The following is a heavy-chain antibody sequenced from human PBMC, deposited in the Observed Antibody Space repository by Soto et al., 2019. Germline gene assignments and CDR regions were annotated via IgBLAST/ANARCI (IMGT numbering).Heavy chain of an antibody. CDR1: GFTFSSYG. Sequence: GGSVRLSCAASGFTFSSYGMHWVRQAPGKGLEWVAVISYDGSNKYYADSVKGRFTISRDNSKNTLYLQMNSLRAEDTAVYYCAKDSQYYDFWSGYYAGSPTEYYYYYGMDVWGQGTTVTVSS. D-gene: IGHD3-3*01. J-gene: IGHJ6*02. V-gene: IGHV3-30*18. CDR2: ISYDGSNK. CDR3: AKDSQYYDFWSGYYAGSPTEYYYYYGMDV.